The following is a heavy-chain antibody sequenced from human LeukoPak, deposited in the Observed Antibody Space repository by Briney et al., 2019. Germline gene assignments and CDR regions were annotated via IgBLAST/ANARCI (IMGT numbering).Heavy chain of an antibody. CDR1: GGTFSSYA. Sequence: SVKVSCKASGGTFSSYAISWVRQAPGQGLEWMGGIIPIFGTANYAQKFQGRVTITADESTSTAYMELSSLRSEDTAVYYCASHPASPDYGDYVLDYWGQGTLVTVSS. CDR3: ASHPASPDYGDYVLDY. J-gene: IGHJ4*02. CDR2: IIPIFGTA. V-gene: IGHV1-69*13. D-gene: IGHD4-17*01.